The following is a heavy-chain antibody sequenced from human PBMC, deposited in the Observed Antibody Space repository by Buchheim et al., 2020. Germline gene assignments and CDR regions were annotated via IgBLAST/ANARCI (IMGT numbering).Heavy chain of an antibody. CDR2: IIPSFGTA. CDR1: GGTFSSYA. D-gene: IGHD3-10*01. Sequence: QVQLVQSGAEVKKPGSSVKVSCKASGGTFSSYAISWVRQAPGQGLEWMGGIIPSFGTANYAQKFQGRVTITADKSTSTAYMELSSLRSEDTAVYYCARVGVTMVRGVIFHYYYGMDVWGQGTT. CDR3: ARVGVTMVRGVIFHYYYGMDV. J-gene: IGHJ6*02. V-gene: IGHV1-69*06.